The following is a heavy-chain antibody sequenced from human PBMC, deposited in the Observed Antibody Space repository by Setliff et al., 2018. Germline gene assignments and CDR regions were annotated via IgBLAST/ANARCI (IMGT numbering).Heavy chain of an antibody. CDR3: ARGYSGYDNPWTDYYGMDV. Sequence: SVKVSYKASGGTFSSYAISWVRQAPGQGLEWMGGIIPIFGTANYAQKFQGRVTITTDESTSTAYMELSSLRSEDTAVYYCARGYSGYDNPWTDYYGMDVWGQGTTVTVSS. J-gene: IGHJ6*02. CDR2: IIPIFGTA. D-gene: IGHD5-12*01. V-gene: IGHV1-69*05. CDR1: GGTFSSYA.